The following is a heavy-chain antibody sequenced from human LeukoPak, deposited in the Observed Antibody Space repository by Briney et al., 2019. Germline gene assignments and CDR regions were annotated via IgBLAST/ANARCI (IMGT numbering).Heavy chain of an antibody. D-gene: IGHD1-26*01. V-gene: IGHV1-46*01. CDR2: INPSGGST. J-gene: IGHJ4*02. Sequence: ASVKVSFKASGYNFISYYMQWVRQAPGQGLEWMVIINPSGGSTAYAQKFQGRVTITRDTSSSTVHMELSSLRSEDTALYYCARLSTRGTYYLFDYWGQGTLVTVSS. CDR3: ARLSTRGTYYLFDY. CDR1: GYNFISYY.